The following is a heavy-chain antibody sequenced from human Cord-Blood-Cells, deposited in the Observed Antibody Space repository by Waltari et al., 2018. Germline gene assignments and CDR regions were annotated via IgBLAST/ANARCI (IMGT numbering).Heavy chain of an antibody. CDR3: ARTIAVAVNYYYYYGMDV. CDR2: IYHSGST. D-gene: IGHD6-19*01. Sequence: QVQLQESGPGLVKPSETLSLTCAVSGYSISSGYYWGWIRQPPGTGLEWIGSIYHSGSTYYNPSLKSRVTISVDTSKNQFSLKLSSVTAADTAVYYCARTIAVAVNYYYYYGMDVWGQGTTVTVSS. V-gene: IGHV4-38-2*01. J-gene: IGHJ6*02. CDR1: GYSISSGYY.